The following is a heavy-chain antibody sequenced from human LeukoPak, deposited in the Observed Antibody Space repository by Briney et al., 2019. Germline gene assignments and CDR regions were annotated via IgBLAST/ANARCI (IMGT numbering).Heavy chain of an antibody. CDR3: AGGHTLYHESSAYYYFDY. CDR2: ISAYDGNR. CDR1: GYTFTSYG. V-gene: IGHV1-18*01. J-gene: IGHJ4*01. D-gene: IGHD3-22*01. Sequence: ASVKVSCKASGYTFTSYGINWVRQVPGQGLEWMGWISAYDGNRNYAQKVQGRVTMTTVTSTSTAYMELRSLRSDDTAVYYCAGGHTLYHESSAYYYFDYWGHGTLVTVSS.